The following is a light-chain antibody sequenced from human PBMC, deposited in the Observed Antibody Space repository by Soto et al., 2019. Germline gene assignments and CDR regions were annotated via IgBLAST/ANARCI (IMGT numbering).Light chain of an antibody. CDR3: QQYGSSPRT. CDR2: GAS. CDR1: QSVSSIF. J-gene: IGKJ1*01. Sequence: EIVLTQSPGTLSLSPGERATLSCRASQSVSSIFLAWYQHKPGQAPRLLIYGASTRATGIPDRFSGSGSGTDFILTLSRLEPEDFAVYYCQQYGSSPRTFGHGTRVEIK. V-gene: IGKV3-20*01.